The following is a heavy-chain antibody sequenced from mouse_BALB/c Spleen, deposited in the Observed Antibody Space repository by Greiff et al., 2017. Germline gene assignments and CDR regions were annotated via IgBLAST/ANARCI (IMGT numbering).Heavy chain of an antibody. CDR2: INPSTGYT. CDR3: ARSGIYYDGSSYEGLAY. Sequence: VMLVESGAELAKPGASVKMSCKASGYTFTSYWMHWVKQRPGQGLEWIGYINPSTGYTEYNQKFKDKATLTADKSSSTAYMQLSSLTSEDSAVYYCARSGIYYDGSSYEGLAYWGQGTLVTVSA. D-gene: IGHD1-1*01. CDR1: GYTFTSYW. J-gene: IGHJ3*01. V-gene: IGHV1-7*01.